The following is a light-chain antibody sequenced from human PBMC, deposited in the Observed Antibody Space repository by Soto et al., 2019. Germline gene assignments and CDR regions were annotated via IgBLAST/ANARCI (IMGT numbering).Light chain of an antibody. CDR3: GTWDSSLSAWI. J-gene: IGLJ2*01. Sequence: QSVLTQPPSVSAAPGQRVTISCSGVSSDITNNYVSWYQQLPGTAPQLLIYDDNKRPSGIPDRFSGSNSGTSATLVITGLQTGDEADYYCGTWDSSLSAWIFGGGTKVTVL. CDR1: SSDITNNY. V-gene: IGLV1-51*01. CDR2: DDN.